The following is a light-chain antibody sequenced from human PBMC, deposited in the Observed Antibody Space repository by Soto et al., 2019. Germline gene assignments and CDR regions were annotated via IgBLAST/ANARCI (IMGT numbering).Light chain of an antibody. V-gene: IGKV3-20*01. CDR3: QQYGSSPPFT. Sequence: EILLTQSPGTLSLSPGERATLSCRTSQSVSSKFLAWYQQKPGQAPRLLIYGASTRATGIPDRFSGSGSGTDFTLTISRLEPEDFAVYYCQQYGSSPPFTFGQGTKLEI. CDR1: QSVSSKF. CDR2: GAS. J-gene: IGKJ2*01.